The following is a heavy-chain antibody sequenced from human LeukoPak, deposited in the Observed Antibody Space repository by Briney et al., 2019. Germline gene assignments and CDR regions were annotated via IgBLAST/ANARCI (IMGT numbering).Heavy chain of an antibody. CDR2: IYYSGST. J-gene: IGHJ4*02. V-gene: IGHV4-31*03. Sequence: SQTLSLTCTVSGGSISSGGYYWSWIRQHPGKGLEWIGYIYYSGSTYYNPSLESRVTISVDTSKNQFSLKLSSVTAADTAVYYCARVGEAMVRGVISYYFDYWGQGTLVTVSS. CDR1: GGSISSGGYY. D-gene: IGHD3-10*01. CDR3: ARVGEAMVRGVISYYFDY.